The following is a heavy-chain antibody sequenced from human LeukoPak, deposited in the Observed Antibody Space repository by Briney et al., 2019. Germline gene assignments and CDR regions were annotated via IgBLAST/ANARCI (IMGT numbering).Heavy chain of an antibody. Sequence: GGSLRLSCAASGFTFSSYNMNWVRQAPGKGLEWVSAISGSGGSTYYADSVKGRFTISRDNSKNTLYLQMNSLRAEDTAVYYCAKDWSSGWEGFFDYWGQGTLVTVSS. V-gene: IGHV3-23*01. CDR2: ISGSGGST. CDR1: GFTFSSYN. D-gene: IGHD6-19*01. J-gene: IGHJ4*02. CDR3: AKDWSSGWEGFFDY.